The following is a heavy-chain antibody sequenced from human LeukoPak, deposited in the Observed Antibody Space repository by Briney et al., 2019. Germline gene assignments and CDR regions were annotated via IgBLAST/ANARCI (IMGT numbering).Heavy chain of an antibody. J-gene: IGHJ4*02. CDR2: INHSGST. CDR1: GGSFSGYY. CDR3: ARVNTAMVYGSDY. Sequence: PSETLSLTCAVYGGSFSGYYWSWIRQPPGKGLEWIGEINHSGSTNYNPSLKSRATISVDTSKNQFSLKLSSVTAADTAVYYCARVNTAMVYGSDYWGQGTLVTVSS. D-gene: IGHD5-18*01. V-gene: IGHV4-34*01.